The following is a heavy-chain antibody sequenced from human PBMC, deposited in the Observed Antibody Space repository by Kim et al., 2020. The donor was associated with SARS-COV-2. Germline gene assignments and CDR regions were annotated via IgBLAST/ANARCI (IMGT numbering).Heavy chain of an antibody. CDR2: INGNNVDI. CDR3: ARDGLEIFQFWFDS. CDR1: GFTFSRYS. D-gene: IGHD4-17*01. J-gene: IGHJ5*01. Sequence: GGSLRLSCAASGFTFSRYSMNWVRHVPGKGLEWISHINGNNVDIRYADCVKGRFTISRDSAKNSLYLQMNSLRAEDTAVYYCARDGLEIFQFWFDSWGQGTLVTVSS. V-gene: IGHV3-21*01.